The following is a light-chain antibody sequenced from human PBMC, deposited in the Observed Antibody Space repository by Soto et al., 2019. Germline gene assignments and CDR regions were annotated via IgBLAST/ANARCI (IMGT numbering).Light chain of an antibody. CDR1: QSVSSI. V-gene: IGKV3-15*01. CDR3: QQYKKWPLT. Sequence: EIVMTQSPATLSVSPGDRATLYCRASQSVSSILAWYQQKPGQAPGLLIYGASTRATDIPARFSGSGSGTEFTLTISSLQSEDVAVYYCQQYKKWPLTFGGGTRVEIK. CDR2: GAS. J-gene: IGKJ4*01.